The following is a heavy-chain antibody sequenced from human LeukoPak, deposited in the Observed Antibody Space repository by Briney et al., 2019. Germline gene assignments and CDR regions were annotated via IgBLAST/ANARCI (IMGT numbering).Heavy chain of an antibody. CDR3: ARETRTYCGGDCYWY. CDR1: GGSISSGDYY. D-gene: IGHD2-21*01. Sequence: SETLSLTCTVSGGSISSGDYYWSWIRQPPGKGLEWIGYIYYSGSTYYNPSLKSRVTISVDTSKNQFSLKLSSVTAADTAVYYCARETRTYCGGDCYWYRGQGTLVTVSS. CDR2: IYYSGST. J-gene: IGHJ4*02. V-gene: IGHV4-30-4*08.